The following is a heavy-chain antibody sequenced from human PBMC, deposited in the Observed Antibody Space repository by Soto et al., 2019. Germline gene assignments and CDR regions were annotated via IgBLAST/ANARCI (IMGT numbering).Heavy chain of an antibody. V-gene: IGHV1-2*02. CDR1: GYTFTGYY. CDR2: INPNSGGT. J-gene: IGHJ4*02. Sequence: GASVKVSCKASGYTFTGYYMHWVRQAPGQGLEWMGWINPNSGGTNYAQKFQGRVTMTRDTSISTAYMELSRLRSDDTAVYYCARVPRNWNPANFDYWGQGTLVTVSS. D-gene: IGHD1-1*01. CDR3: ARVPRNWNPANFDY.